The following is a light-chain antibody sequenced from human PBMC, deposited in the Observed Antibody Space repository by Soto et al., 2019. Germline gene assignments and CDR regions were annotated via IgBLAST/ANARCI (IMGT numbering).Light chain of an antibody. CDR2: DVS. V-gene: IGLV2-14*01. CDR3: SSYTSSSTLRGV. J-gene: IGLJ1*01. Sequence: QSALTQPASVSGSHGQSSTISCTGTSSDVGGYNYVSWYQQHPGRAPKLMIYDVSNRPSGISNRFSGSKSGNTASLTISGLQAEDEADYYCSSYTSSSTLRGVFGTGTKVTVL. CDR1: SSDVGGYNY.